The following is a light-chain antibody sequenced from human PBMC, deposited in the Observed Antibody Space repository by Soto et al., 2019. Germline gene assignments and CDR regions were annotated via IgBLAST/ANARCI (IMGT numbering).Light chain of an antibody. CDR3: QQYRSYAGLT. V-gene: IGKV1-5*03. Sequence: EIQMTQSPSTLSASVEDRVSITCRASQSISSWLAWYQQKPGKAPKLLIFGVSSLDIGVPSRFSVSGSGTEFTLTSSSRQPDDFATYYCQQYRSYAGLTFGVWTKVEIK. CDR1: QSISSW. J-gene: IGKJ4*01. CDR2: GVS.